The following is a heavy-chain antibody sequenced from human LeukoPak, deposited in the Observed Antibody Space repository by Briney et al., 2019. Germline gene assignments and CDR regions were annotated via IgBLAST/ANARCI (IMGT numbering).Heavy chain of an antibody. J-gene: IGHJ4*02. CDR3: ARVRDSSPSADY. CDR1: GGSISSYY. V-gene: IGHV4-59*01. Sequence: SETLSLTCTVSGGSISSYYWSWIRQPPGKGLEWIGYIYYSGSTNYNPSLKSRVTISVDTSKNQFSLKLSSETAADTAVYYCARVRDSSPSADYWGQGTLVTVSS. D-gene: IGHD6-6*01. CDR2: IYYSGST.